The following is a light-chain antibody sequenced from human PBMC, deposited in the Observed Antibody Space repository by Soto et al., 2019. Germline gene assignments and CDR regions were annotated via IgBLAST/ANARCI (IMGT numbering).Light chain of an antibody. CDR2: EGS. J-gene: IGLJ1*01. CDR3: ASYAGSNNYV. V-gene: IGLV2-14*02. Sequence: SALTQPASVSGSPGQSITISCTGTSSDVGSYNLVSWYQQHPGKAPKLMIYEGSKRPSGVSNRFSGSKSGNTASLTVAGLQADDEADYYCASYAGSNNYVFGTGTKVTV. CDR1: SSDVGSYNL.